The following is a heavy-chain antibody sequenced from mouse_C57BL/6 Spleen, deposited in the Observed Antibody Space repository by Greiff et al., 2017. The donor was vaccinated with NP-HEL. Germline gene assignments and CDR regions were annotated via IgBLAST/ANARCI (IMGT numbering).Heavy chain of an antibody. CDR3: ARGEDFDY. Sequence: EVQVVESGPGLVKPSQSLSLTCSVTGYSITSGYYWNWIRQFPGNKLEWMGYISYDGSNNYNPSLKNRISITRDTSKNQFFLKLNSVTTEDTATYYCARGEDFDYWGQGTTLTVSS. CDR1: GYSITSGYY. V-gene: IGHV3-6*01. J-gene: IGHJ2*01. CDR2: ISYDGSN.